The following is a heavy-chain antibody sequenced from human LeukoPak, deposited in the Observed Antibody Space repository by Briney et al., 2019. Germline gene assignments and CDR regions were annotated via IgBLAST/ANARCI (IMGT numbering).Heavy chain of an antibody. V-gene: IGHV3-7*03. D-gene: IGHD1-26*01. J-gene: IGHJ4*02. CDR1: GFTFTSYW. CDR2: IKQDGSEK. Sequence: GGPLRLSCAASGFTFTSYWMSWVRQAPGKGLEWVANIKQDGSEKYYVDSVKGRFTISRDNAKNFLYLQMNSLRAEDTAVYYCAKGGKWDVTPFDYWGQGTLVTVSS. CDR3: AKGGKWDVTPFDY.